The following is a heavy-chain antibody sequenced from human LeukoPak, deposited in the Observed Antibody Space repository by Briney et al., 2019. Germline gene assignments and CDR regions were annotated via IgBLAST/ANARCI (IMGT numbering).Heavy chain of an antibody. J-gene: IGHJ4*02. CDR3: AREGSSWQFYYFDY. CDR2: INHSGST. V-gene: IGHV4-34*01. D-gene: IGHD6-13*01. Sequence: PSETLSLTCAVYGGSFSGYCWSWIRQPPGKGLEWIGEINHSGSTNYNPSLKSRVTISVDTSKNQFSLQLNSVTPEDTAVYYCAREGSSWQFYYFDYWGQGTLVTVSS. CDR1: GGSFSGYC.